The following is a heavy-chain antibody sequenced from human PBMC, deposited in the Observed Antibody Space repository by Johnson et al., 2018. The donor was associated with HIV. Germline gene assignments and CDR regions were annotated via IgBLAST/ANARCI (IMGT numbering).Heavy chain of an antibody. Sequence: QVLLVESGGGVVQPGRSLRLSCAASGFTFSSYGMHWVRQAPGKGLEWVAVISYGGSNKYYADSVKGRFIISRDNPKNSLYLQMNTLRAEDTALYYCARDKSGSYRGGIWVRGTMITVAS. CDR2: ISYGGSNK. CDR1: GFTFSSYG. D-gene: IGHD1-26*01. V-gene: IGHV3-30*03. CDR3: ARDKSGSYRGGI. J-gene: IGHJ3*02.